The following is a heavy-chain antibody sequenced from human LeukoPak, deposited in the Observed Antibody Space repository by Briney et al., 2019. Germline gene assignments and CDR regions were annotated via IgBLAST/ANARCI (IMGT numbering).Heavy chain of an antibody. CDR1: GGSLSSYY. V-gene: IGHV4-34*01. J-gene: IGHJ4*02. CDR2: INHSGST. CDR3: ARGGGSTPYYFDY. Sequence: SETLSLTCTVSGGSLSSYYWSWIRQPPGKGLEWIGEINHSGSTNYNPSLKSRVTISVDTSKNQFSLKLSSVTAADTAVYYCARGGGSTPYYFDYWGQGTLVTVSS. D-gene: IGHD2-2*01.